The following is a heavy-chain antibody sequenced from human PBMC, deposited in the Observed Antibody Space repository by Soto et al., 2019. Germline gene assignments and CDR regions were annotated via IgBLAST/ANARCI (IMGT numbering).Heavy chain of an antibody. CDR1: GGSISSCGYS. V-gene: IGHV4-30-2*01. CDR3: ARVPDY. J-gene: IGHJ4*02. Sequence: SETLSLTCAVSGGSISSCGYSWSWMRQPPGKGLEWIGYIYHSGSTYYNPSLKSRVTISVDRSKNQFSLRLSSVTAAATAVYYCARVPDYWGRGTLVTVPS. CDR2: IYHSGST.